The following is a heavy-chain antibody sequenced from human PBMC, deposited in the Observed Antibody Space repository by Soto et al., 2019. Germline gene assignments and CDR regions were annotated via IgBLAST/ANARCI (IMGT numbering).Heavy chain of an antibody. J-gene: IGHJ4*02. D-gene: IGHD6-19*01. Sequence: GGSLRLSCAASGFTFSNAWMNWVRQAPGKGLEWVGRIKSKTDGGTTDYAAPVKGRFTISRDDSKNTLYLQMNSLKTEDTAVYYCTTDGWGSSGWYLGFYFDYWGQGTLVTVSS. CDR2: IKSKTDGGTT. CDR3: TTDGWGSSGWYLGFYFDY. CDR1: GFTFSNAW. V-gene: IGHV3-15*07.